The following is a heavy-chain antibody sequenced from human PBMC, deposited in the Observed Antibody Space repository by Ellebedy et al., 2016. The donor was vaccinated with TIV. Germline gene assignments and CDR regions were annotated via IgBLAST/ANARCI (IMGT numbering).Heavy chain of an antibody. V-gene: IGHV3-23*01. Sequence: GESLKISCAASGFTFSSYAMSWVRQAPGKGLEWVSSISGSGGSTYYADSVKGRFTISRDNSKNTLYLQMNSLRAEDTAVYYCTGGPYAFDIWGQGTMVTVSS. CDR3: TGGPYAFDI. D-gene: IGHD3-16*01. CDR1: GFTFSSYA. CDR2: ISGSGGST. J-gene: IGHJ3*02.